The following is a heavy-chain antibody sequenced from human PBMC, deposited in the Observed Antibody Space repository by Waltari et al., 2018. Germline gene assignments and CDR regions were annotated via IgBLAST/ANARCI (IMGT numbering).Heavy chain of an antibody. J-gene: IGHJ6*02. V-gene: IGHV3-23*01. Sequence: VQLLESGGGFVQPGGSLRLSCAASGFTFSSYAMSWVRQAPGTGLEWGSAISGIGGSTSYADSVKGRFTISRDKSKNTLYLQMNSLRAEDTAVYYCAKAEQWLSYYYYGMDVWGQGTTVTVSS. CDR1: GFTFSSYA. CDR2: ISGIGGST. CDR3: AKAEQWLSYYYYGMDV. D-gene: IGHD6-19*01.